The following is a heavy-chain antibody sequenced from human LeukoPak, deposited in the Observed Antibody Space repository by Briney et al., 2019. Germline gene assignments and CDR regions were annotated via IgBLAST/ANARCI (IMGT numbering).Heavy chain of an antibody. CDR3: ARDLVATTSPDAFDI. CDR1: GGTFSSYA. CDR2: IIPIFGTA. V-gene: IGHV1-69*01. J-gene: IGHJ3*02. D-gene: IGHD5-12*01. Sequence: GSSVKVSCKASGGTFSSYAISWVRQAPGQGLEWMGGIIPIFGTANYAQKFQGRVTITADESTSTAYMELSSLRSEDTAVYYCARDLVATTSPDAFDIWGQGTMVTVSS.